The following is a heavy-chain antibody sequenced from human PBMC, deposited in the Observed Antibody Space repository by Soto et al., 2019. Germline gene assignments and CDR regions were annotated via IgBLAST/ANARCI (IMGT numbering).Heavy chain of an antibody. J-gene: IGHJ6*02. CDR3: ASNPLPALIVVVITCYYYGMDV. D-gene: IGHD3-22*01. CDR1: GGTFSSYA. Sequence: QVQLVQSGAEVKKPGSSVKVSCKASGGTFSSYAISWVRQAPGQGLEWMGGIIPIFGIANYAQKFQGRVTITADESTSTAYMELSSLRSEDTAVYYCASNPLPALIVVVITCYYYGMDVWGQGTTVTVSS. CDR2: IIPIFGIA. V-gene: IGHV1-69*12.